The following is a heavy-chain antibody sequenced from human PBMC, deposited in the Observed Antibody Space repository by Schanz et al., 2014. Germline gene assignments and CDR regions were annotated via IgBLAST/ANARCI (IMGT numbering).Heavy chain of an antibody. CDR1: GYTFTTYG. CDR2: ISAYNGHT. Sequence: QVQLVQSGREVKKPGASVKVSCKASGYTFTTYGISWVRQAPGQGLEWMGWISAYNGHTNYAQKFQGRVTMTTDTSTSTAYMELRSLRSDDTAVYYCARDRRHVEQLVLAWYYAMDAWRPGPTVAVSS. V-gene: IGHV1-18*01. D-gene: IGHD6-6*01. J-gene: IGHJ6*02. CDR3: ARDRRHVEQLVLAWYYAMDA.